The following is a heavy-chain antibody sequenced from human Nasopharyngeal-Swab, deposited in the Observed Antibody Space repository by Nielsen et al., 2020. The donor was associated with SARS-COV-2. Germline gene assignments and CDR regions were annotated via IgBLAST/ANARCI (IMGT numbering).Heavy chain of an antibody. CDR3: ASNSMVLYPTSGAFDI. CDR2: IYYSGST. D-gene: IGHD3-10*01. J-gene: IGHJ3*02. Sequence: WIRQPPGKGLEWIGSIYYSGSTYHNPSLKSRVTISVDTSKNQFSLKLSSVTAADTAVYYCASNSMVLYPTSGAFDIWGQGTMVTVSS. V-gene: IGHV4-39*01.